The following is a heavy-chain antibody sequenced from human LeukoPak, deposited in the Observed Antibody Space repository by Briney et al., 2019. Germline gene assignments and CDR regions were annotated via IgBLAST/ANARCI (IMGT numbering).Heavy chain of an antibody. D-gene: IGHD3-3*02. CDR2: INGDGSDP. J-gene: IGHJ6*03. V-gene: IGHV3-74*01. Sequence: PGGSLRLSCAASGFIFSSYWMAWVRQAPGKGLEWVSRINGDGSDPSYADFVKGRFTISRDNAKSTLYLEMKNLRAEDTAAYYCARDGAFTGSNNYYYIDVWGKGTTVTISS. CDR3: ARDGAFTGSNNYYYIDV. CDR1: GFIFSSYW.